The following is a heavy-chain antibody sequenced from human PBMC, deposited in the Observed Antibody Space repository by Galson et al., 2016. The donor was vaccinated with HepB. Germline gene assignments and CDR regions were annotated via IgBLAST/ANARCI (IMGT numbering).Heavy chain of an antibody. CDR1: GGSLSSGGHS. J-gene: IGHJ5*02. CDR3: ARGQIRWFDP. CDR2: IYYSGST. V-gene: IGHV4-30-2*01. Sequence: TLSLTCAVSGGSLSSGGHSWSWIRQPPGKGLEFIGYIYYSGSTYYNPSLKSRVTISIDSSKNQFSLKLSSVTAADTSVYYCARGQIRWFDPWGQGALVTVSS.